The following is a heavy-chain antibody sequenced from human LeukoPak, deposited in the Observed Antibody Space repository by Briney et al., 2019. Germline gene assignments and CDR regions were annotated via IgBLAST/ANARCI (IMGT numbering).Heavy chain of an antibody. J-gene: IGHJ2*01. CDR2: IIPIFGTA. CDR1: GGTFSSYA. D-gene: IGHD3-22*01. V-gene: IGHV1-69*13. CDR3: ASATYYYDSSGPNWYFDL. Sequence: SVKVSCKASGGTFSSYAISWVRQAPGQGLEWMGGIIPIFGTANYAQKFQGRVTITADESTSTAYMELSSLRSEDTAVYYCASATYYYDSSGPNWYFDLWGRGTLVTVSS.